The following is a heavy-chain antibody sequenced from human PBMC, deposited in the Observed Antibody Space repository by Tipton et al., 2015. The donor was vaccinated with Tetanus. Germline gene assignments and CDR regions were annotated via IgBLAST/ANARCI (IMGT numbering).Heavy chain of an antibody. CDR1: GYTFTGYY. CDR2: IDPNSGGT. D-gene: IGHD3-22*01. Sequence: QMQLVQSGAEVKKPGASVKVSCKASGYTFTGYYIYWVRQAPGQGLEWMGWIDPNSGGTVCAQKFQGRVTMTRDTSISTAYMELRSLRSDDTAVYYCARDRGDYIYYGMDVWGPGTTVTVS. J-gene: IGHJ6*02. CDR3: ARDRGDYIYYGMDV. V-gene: IGHV1-2*02.